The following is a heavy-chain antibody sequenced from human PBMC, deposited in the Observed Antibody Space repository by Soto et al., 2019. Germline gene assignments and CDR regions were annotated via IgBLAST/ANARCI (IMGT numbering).Heavy chain of an antibody. CDR1: GFTFSSYG. Sequence: PGGSLRLSCAASGFTFSSYGMHWVRQAPGKGLEWVAVIWYDGSNKYYADSVKGRFTISRDNSKNTLYLQMNSLRAEDTAVYYCARALGIVVVPAAMRYHDYYYGMDVWGQGTTVTVSS. V-gene: IGHV3-33*01. D-gene: IGHD2-2*01. CDR2: IWYDGSNK. J-gene: IGHJ6*02. CDR3: ARALGIVVVPAAMRYHDYYYGMDV.